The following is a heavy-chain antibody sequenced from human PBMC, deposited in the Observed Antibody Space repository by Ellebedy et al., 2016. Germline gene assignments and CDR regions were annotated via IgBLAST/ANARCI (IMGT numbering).Heavy chain of an antibody. CDR2: VSSDGGTT. Sequence: GGSLRLXXVASGFTFSHYGMHWVRQAPGKELEWVAVVSSDGGTTYYADSVKGRFTISRDNSKNTLYLQMNSLRAGDTAIYYCVKETLGYSGIFDYWGQGSLVTVSS. CDR1: GFTFSHYG. CDR3: VKETLGYSGIFDY. D-gene: IGHD5-12*01. V-gene: IGHV3-30*18. J-gene: IGHJ4*02.